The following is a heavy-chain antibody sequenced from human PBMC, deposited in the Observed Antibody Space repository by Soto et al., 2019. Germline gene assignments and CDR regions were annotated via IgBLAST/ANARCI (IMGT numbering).Heavy chain of an antibody. CDR1: GFTFSSYA. CDR3: AKVLGEEDYDFWSGFRDAFDI. D-gene: IGHD3-3*01. CDR2: ISGSGGST. Sequence: GGSLRLSCAASGFTFSSYAMSWVRQAPGKGLEWVSAISGSGGSTYYADSVKGRLTISRDISKNTRYLQMNRLRAEDRAVYYCAKVLGEEDYDFWSGFRDAFDIWGQGTMVTVSS. J-gene: IGHJ3*02. V-gene: IGHV3-23*01.